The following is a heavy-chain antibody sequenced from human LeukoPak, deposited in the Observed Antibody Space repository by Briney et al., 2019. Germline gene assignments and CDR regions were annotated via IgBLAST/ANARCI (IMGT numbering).Heavy chain of an antibody. CDR1: GFTFDDYA. V-gene: IGHV3-9*01. CDR2: SRRNTDSI. CDR3: VKDFGQITAAIAH. Sequence: GGSLRLSCATSGFTFDDYAMHWVRQAPGKGLEWVSGSRRNTDSIGYADSVRGRFTISRDNSQNSLFLQMNSLRPEDTALYYCVKDFGQITAAIAHWGQGTLVTVSS. J-gene: IGHJ5*02. D-gene: IGHD2-2*01.